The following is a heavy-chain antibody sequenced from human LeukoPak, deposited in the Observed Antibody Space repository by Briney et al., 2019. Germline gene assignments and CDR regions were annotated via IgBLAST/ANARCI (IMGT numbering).Heavy chain of an antibody. J-gene: IGHJ6*03. V-gene: IGHV1-24*01. CDR3: ARGGSWLRYYYYMDV. CDR1: GYTLTELS. Sequence: ASVKVSCKVAGYTLTELSMHWGRHAPGKGLEWVGGFDPDDGETIYAQKFHGRVTMTEDTSTDTAYMELSSLRSEDTAVYYCARGGSWLRYYYYMDVWGKGTTVTISS. D-gene: IGHD6-13*01. CDR2: FDPDDGET.